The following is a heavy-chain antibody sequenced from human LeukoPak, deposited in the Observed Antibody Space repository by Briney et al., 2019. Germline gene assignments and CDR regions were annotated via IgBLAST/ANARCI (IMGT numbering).Heavy chain of an antibody. CDR2: INSDGSIT. D-gene: IGHD5-18*01. CDR1: GFTFTTYW. CDR3: ARDAVDTANAV. V-gene: IGHV3-74*01. J-gene: IGHJ6*02. Sequence: GGSLRLSCAASGFTFTTYWMHWVRQAPGKGLVWVSHINSDGSITSYADSVKGRFTISRDNAKNTLYLQMNSLRAEDTAVYYCARDAVDTANAVWGQGATVTVSS.